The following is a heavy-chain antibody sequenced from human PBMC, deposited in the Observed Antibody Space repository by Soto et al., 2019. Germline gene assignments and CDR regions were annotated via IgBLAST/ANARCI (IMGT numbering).Heavy chain of an antibody. CDR3: ARGRGQPLQPWAY. Sequence: QVQLVQSGAEVKKPGASVKVSCKASGYTFTNYDINWVRQATGQGLEWMGWLNPNSGNTGYAQKFQGRVTMTRDTSISTAYMELSSLRAEDTAVYYCARGRGQPLQPWAYWGQGILVTVSS. V-gene: IGHV1-8*01. CDR1: GYTFTNYD. D-gene: IGHD2-21*02. J-gene: IGHJ4*02. CDR2: LNPNSGNT.